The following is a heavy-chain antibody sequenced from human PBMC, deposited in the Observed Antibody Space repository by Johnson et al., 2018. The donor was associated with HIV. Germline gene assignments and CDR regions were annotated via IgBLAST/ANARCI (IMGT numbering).Heavy chain of an antibody. CDR3: ASLQVSGYWSFDAFDI. Sequence: EKLVESGGGLVQPGGSLRLSCAASGFTFSSYWMSWVRQAPGKGLEWVANIKQDGSENYYVDSVKGRLTISRDNAKNTLYLKRNSLRAEDTALYYGASLQVSGYWSFDAFDIWGEGTMVIVSS. D-gene: IGHD3-22*01. V-gene: IGHV3-7*01. CDR2: IKQDGSEN. J-gene: IGHJ3*02. CDR1: GFTFSSYW.